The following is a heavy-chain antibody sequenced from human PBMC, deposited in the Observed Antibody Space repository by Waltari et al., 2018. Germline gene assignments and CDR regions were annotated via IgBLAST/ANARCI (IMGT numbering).Heavy chain of an antibody. CDR3: ARGIPMVVIGY. D-gene: IGHD3-10*01. Sequence: QVQLVQSGAEVKKPGASVKVSCKASVYTFTSYAMHWVRQAPGQRLEWMGWINAGNGNTKYSQKFQGRVTITRDTSASTAYMELSSLRSEDTAVYYCARGIPMVVIGYWGQGTLVTVSS. CDR1: VYTFTSYA. CDR2: INAGNGNT. V-gene: IGHV1-3*01. J-gene: IGHJ4*02.